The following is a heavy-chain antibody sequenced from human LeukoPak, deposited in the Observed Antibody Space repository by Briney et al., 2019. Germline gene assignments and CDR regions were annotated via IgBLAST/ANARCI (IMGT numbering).Heavy chain of an antibody. CDR1: GFTFSNCA. D-gene: IGHD1-26*01. CDR3: ARDSRRVGATGGSDY. CDR2: ISGSGSST. Sequence: GGSLRLSCAASGFTFSNCAMSWVRQAPEKGLEWVSGISGSGSSTYYADSVKGRFTISRDNSENTLSLQLNSLRADDTAVYYCARDSRRVGATGGSDYWGQGTLVTVSS. V-gene: IGHV3-23*01. J-gene: IGHJ4*02.